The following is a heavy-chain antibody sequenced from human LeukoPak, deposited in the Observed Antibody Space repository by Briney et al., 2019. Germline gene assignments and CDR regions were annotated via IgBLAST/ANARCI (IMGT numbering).Heavy chain of an antibody. V-gene: IGHV3-30*04. CDR1: GFTFSSYA. D-gene: IGHD5-24*01. CDR2: ISYDGSNK. CDR3: ARVMAPEGLGYFDY. Sequence: GGSLRLSCAASGFTFSSYAMHWVRQAPGKGLERVAVISYDGSNKYYADSVKGRFTISRDNSKNTLYLQMNSLRAEDTAVYYCARVMAPEGLGYFDYWGQGTLVTVSS. J-gene: IGHJ4*02.